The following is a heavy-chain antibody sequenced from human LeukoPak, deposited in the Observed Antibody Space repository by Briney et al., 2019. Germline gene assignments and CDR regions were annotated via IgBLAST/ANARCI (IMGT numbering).Heavy chain of an antibody. CDR1: GGTFSSYA. Sequence: SVKVSCKASGGTFSSYAISWVRQAPGQGLEWMGRIIPILGIANYAQKFQGRVTITADKSTSTAYMELSSLRSGDTAVYYCASPPIISSGWYFDYWGQGTLVTVSS. V-gene: IGHV1-69*04. J-gene: IGHJ4*02. D-gene: IGHD6-19*01. CDR2: IIPILGIA. CDR3: ASPPIISSGWYFDY.